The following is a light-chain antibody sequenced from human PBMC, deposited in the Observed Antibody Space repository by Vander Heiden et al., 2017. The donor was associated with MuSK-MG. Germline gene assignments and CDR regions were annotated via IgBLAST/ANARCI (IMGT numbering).Light chain of an antibody. CDR2: DVS. CDR1: VSDVGVYNY. V-gene: IGLV2-14*01. J-gene: IGLJ1*01. Sequence: QSALTQPAPVSGAPGQYTPITATATVSDVGVYNYSSWYQQHPGKDPKLMMYDVSNRPSGVSNRFSCSKSGNTASLTISGLQAEDEADDYCSPYTSSSTLVVFGTGTKVTVL. CDR3: SPYTSSSTLVV.